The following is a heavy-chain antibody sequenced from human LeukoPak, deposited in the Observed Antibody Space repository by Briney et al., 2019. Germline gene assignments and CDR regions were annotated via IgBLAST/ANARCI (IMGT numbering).Heavy chain of an antibody. Sequence: SETLSLTCAVYGGSFSGYYWSWIRQPPGKGLEWIGEINHSGSTNYNPSLKSRVTISVDTSKNQFSLKLSSVTAADTAVYYCARVPRSGSYSSYWAQGTLVTVSS. J-gene: IGHJ4*02. CDR2: INHSGST. V-gene: IGHV4-34*01. CDR1: GGSFSGYY. D-gene: IGHD1-26*01. CDR3: ARVPRSGSYSSY.